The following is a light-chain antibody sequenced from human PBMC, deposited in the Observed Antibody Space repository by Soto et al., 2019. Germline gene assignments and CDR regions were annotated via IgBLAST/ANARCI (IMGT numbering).Light chain of an antibody. CDR2: DAS. CDR1: RSISSW. CDR3: LQHNNYPWT. V-gene: IGKV1-5*01. Sequence: GDRVTLTCRASRSISSWLVWYQQKPGKAPNLLIYDASSLESGVPSRFSGSGSGTEFTLTISSLQPEDFATYYCLQHNNYPWTFGQGTKVDI. J-gene: IGKJ1*01.